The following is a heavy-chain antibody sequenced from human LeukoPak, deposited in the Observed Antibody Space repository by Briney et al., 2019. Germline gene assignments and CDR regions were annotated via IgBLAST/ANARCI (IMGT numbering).Heavy chain of an antibody. V-gene: IGHV3-23*01. CDR1: GFTFSTYA. Sequence: PGGSLRLSCAASGFTFSTYAMSWVRQAPGKGLEWGSAISGSGGSTYYADSVKGRFTISRDNSKNTLYLQMNSLRAEDTAVYYCAKDPRIAAAGTGYWGQGTLVTVSS. J-gene: IGHJ4*02. CDR3: AKDPRIAAAGTGY. CDR2: ISGSGGST. D-gene: IGHD6-13*01.